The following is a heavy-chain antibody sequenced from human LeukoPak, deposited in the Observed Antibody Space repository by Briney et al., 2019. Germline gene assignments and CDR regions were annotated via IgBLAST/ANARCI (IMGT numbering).Heavy chain of an antibody. CDR1: GYSFTTYW. D-gene: IGHD3-22*01. CDR2: IYPGDSDT. J-gene: IGHJ4*02. Sequence: GESLKISCKGSGYSFTTYWIGWVRQMPGRGLEWMGIIYPGDSDTRYSPSFQGQVTISADKSISTAYLQRSSLKASDTAMYYCARQFRDSSGYYSYYFDYWGQGTLVTVSS. V-gene: IGHV5-51*01. CDR3: ARQFRDSSGYYSYYFDY.